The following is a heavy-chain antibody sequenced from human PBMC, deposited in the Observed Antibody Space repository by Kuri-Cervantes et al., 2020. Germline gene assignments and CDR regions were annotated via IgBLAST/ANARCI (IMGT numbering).Heavy chain of an antibody. J-gene: IGHJ4*02. CDR2: IWYDGSNK. Sequence: GESLKISCEVSGLSIYVRNWVRQAPGKGLEWVAVIWYDGSNKYYADSVKGRFTISRDNSKNTLYLQMNSLRAEDTAVYYCARDSHDIVDYWGQGTLVTVSS. CDR3: ARDSHDIVDY. CDR1: GLSIYV. D-gene: IGHD3-9*01. V-gene: IGHV3-33*08.